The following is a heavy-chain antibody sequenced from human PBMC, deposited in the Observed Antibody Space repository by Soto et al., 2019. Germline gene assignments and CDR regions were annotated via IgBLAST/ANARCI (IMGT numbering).Heavy chain of an antibody. V-gene: IGHV3-74*01. CDR3: ARVYYDYIWGSLLMDYYYYYMDV. J-gene: IGHJ6*03. CDR1: GFTFSSYW. Sequence: GGSLRLSCAASGFTFSSYWMHWVRQAPGKGLVWVSRINSDGSSTSYADSVKGRFTISRDNAKNTLYLQMNSLRAEDTAVYYCARVYYDYIWGSLLMDYYYYYMDVWGKGTTVTVSS. CDR2: INSDGSST. D-gene: IGHD3-16*01.